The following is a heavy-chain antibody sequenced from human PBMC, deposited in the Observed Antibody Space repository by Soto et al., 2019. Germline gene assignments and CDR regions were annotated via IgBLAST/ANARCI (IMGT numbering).Heavy chain of an antibody. CDR3: AKDIESIAAALDAFDI. CDR1: GFTFSSYA. Sequence: TGGSLRLSCAASGFTFSSYAMSWVRQAPGKGLEWVSAISGSGGSTYYADSVKGRFTISRDNSKNTLYLQMNSLRAEDTAVYYCAKDIESIAAALDAFDIWGQGTMVTVSS. V-gene: IGHV3-23*01. J-gene: IGHJ3*02. CDR2: ISGSGGST. D-gene: IGHD6-13*01.